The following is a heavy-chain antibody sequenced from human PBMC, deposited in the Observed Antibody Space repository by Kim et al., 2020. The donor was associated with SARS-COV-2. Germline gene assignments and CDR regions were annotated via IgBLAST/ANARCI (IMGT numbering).Heavy chain of an antibody. CDR1: GYTFTSYD. Sequence: ASVKVSCKASGYTFTSYDINWVRQATGQGLEWMGWMNPNSGNTGYAQKFQGRVTMTRNTSISTAYMELSSLRSEDTAVYYCARTAKGRRGGWLWTEIRHRSNTDAFDIWGQGTMVTVSS. V-gene: IGHV1-8*01. CDR3: ARTAKGRRGGWLWTEIRHRSNTDAFDI. D-gene: IGHD6-19*01. CDR2: MNPNSGNT. J-gene: IGHJ3*02.